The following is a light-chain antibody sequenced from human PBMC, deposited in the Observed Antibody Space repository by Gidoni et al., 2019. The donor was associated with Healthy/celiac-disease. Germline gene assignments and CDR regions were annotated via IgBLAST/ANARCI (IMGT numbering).Light chain of an antibody. J-gene: IGKJ3*01. V-gene: IGKV1-9*01. CDR2: AAS. Sequence: DIQLTQSPSFLSASVVDRVTITCRASQGISSYLAWYQQKPGKAPKLLIYAASTLQGGVPSMFSGSGSGTEFTLTISSLQPEDFATYSCQQLSSSPLTFGPGTKVDIK. CDR1: QGISSY. CDR3: QQLSSSPLT.